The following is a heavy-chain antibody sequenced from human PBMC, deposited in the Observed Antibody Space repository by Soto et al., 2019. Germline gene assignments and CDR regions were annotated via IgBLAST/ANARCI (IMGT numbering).Heavy chain of an antibody. CDR2: INHSGST. D-gene: IGHD3-3*01. Sequence: PSETLSLTCAVYGGSFSGYYWSWIRQPPGKGLEWIGEINHSGSTNYNPSLKSRVTISVDTSKNQFSLKLSSVTAADTAVYYCARVRITIFGVAPFDPWGQGTLVTVSS. J-gene: IGHJ5*02. CDR3: ARVRITIFGVAPFDP. V-gene: IGHV4-34*01. CDR1: GGSFSGYY.